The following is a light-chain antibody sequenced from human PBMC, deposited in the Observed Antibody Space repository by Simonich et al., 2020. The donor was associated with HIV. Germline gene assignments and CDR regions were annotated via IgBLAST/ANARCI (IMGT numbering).Light chain of an antibody. J-gene: IGKJ2*01. Sequence: DIVMTQSPDSLAVSLGERATINRKSSQSVLYSSNNKNYLAGYQQKPGQPPKLLIYWASTRESGVPDRFSGSGSGTDFTLTISSLQAEDVAVYYCQQYYSTPPTFGQGTKLEIK. CDR1: QSVLYSSNNKNY. CDR3: QQYYSTPPT. CDR2: WAS. V-gene: IGKV4-1*01.